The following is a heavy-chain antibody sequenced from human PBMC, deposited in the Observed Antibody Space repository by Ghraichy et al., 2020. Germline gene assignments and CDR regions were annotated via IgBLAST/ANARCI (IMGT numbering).Heavy chain of an antibody. CDR3: ARDVEGNYADY. J-gene: IGHJ4*02. D-gene: IGHD1-7*01. Sequence: GGSLRLSCAASGFAFRSYTMNWVRQAPGKGLEWVSSITGSRTHIYYADSVKGRFTISRDNAKNSLYLQMNSLRAEDTAVYYCARDVEGNYADYWGQGTLVTVSS. V-gene: IGHV3-21*01. CDR2: ITGSRTHI. CDR1: GFAFRSYT.